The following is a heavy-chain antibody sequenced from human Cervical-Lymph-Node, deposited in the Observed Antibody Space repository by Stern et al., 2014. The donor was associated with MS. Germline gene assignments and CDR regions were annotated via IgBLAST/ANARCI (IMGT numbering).Heavy chain of an antibody. CDR1: GYSFTNYA. CDR2: INTNTGKP. CDR3: ARVSVASTEDY. J-gene: IGHJ4*02. D-gene: IGHD6-19*01. Sequence: MQLVESGSELKKPGASVKISCKASGYSFTNYAMNWVRQAPGQGLEWIGVINTNTGKPTYAHVFTGRFDFSLDTSVSTAYLQISGLKAEDTAVYYCARVSVASTEDYWGQGTLVSVSS. V-gene: IGHV7-4-1*02.